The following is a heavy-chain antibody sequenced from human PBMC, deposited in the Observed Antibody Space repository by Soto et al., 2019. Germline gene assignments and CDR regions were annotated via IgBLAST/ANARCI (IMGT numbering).Heavy chain of an antibody. CDR1: GGSISSYY. V-gene: IGHV4-59*08. Sequence: SETLSLTCTVSGGSISSYYWSWIRQPPGKGLEWIGYIYYSGSTNYNPSLKSRVTISVDTSKNQFSLKLSSVTAADTAVYYCARHYGDYGWMPYYFVYWGPGTRVAVPS. CDR3: ARHYGDYGWMPYYFVY. J-gene: IGHJ4*02. D-gene: IGHD4-17*01. CDR2: IYYSGST.